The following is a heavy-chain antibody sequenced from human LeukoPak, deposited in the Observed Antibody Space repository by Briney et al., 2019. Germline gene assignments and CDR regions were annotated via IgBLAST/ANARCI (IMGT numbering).Heavy chain of an antibody. CDR2: IYSGGTT. Sequence: PGGSLRLSCAASGFNVNSNYMTWVRQAPGKGLEWVSVIYSGGTTYYADCVKGRFSISRDNSKNTVYLQMNSLRVEDTAVYYCARAGYYDSSGYYCWGQGTLVTVSS. CDR3: ARAGYYDSSGYYC. CDR1: GFNVNSNY. V-gene: IGHV3-66*02. D-gene: IGHD3-22*01. J-gene: IGHJ4*02.